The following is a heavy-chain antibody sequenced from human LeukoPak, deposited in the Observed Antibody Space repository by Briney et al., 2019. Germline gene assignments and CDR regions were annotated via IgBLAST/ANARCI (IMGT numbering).Heavy chain of an antibody. D-gene: IGHD3-3*01. CDR1: GFTFSSYG. V-gene: IGHV3-30*02. J-gene: IGHJ6*03. CDR3: AKLNGVVILDMDV. CDR2: IRYDGSNK. Sequence: GGSLRLSCAASGFTFSSYGMHWVRQAPGKGLEWVAFIRYDGSNKYYADSVKGRFTISRDNSKNTLYLQMDSLRAEDTAVYYCAKLNGVVILDMDVWGKGTTVTVSS.